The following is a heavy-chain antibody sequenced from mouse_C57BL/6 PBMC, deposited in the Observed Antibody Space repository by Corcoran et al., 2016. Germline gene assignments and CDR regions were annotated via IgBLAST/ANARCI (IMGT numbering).Heavy chain of an antibody. J-gene: IGHJ1*03. Sequence: QVQLQQSGAELVKPGASVKISCKASGYAFSSYWMNWVKQRPGKGLEWIGQIYPGDGDTNYNGKFKGKATLTADKSSSTAYMKLSCLTSEDSAVYFCARIRTYDSGYCDVWGTGTTVTVSS. V-gene: IGHV1-80*01. CDR1: GYAFSSYW. CDR3: ARIRTYDSGYCDV. CDR2: IYPGDGDT. D-gene: IGHD2-4*01.